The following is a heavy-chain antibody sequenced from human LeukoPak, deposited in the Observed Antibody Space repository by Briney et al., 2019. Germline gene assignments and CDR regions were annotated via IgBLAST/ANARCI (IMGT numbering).Heavy chain of an antibody. CDR2: ISSSGSYI. V-gene: IGHV3-21*01. Sequence: GGSLRLSCAASGFTFSSYSMNWVRQAPGKGLEWVSSISSSGSYIYYADSVKGRFTISRDNAKNSLYLQMSSLRAEDTAVYYCARVSYYGSGSDYWGQGTLVTVSS. CDR1: GFTFSSYS. CDR3: ARVSYYGSGSDY. D-gene: IGHD3-10*01. J-gene: IGHJ4*02.